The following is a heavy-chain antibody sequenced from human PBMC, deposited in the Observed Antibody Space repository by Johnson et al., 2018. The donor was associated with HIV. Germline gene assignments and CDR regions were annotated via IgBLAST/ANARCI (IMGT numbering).Heavy chain of an antibody. V-gene: IGHV3-30*19. Sequence: QVQLVESGGGLIQPGGSLRLSCAASGFNFNGFGMHWVRQAPGKGLEWVAVISYDGSNKYYADSVKGRFTISRDNSKNTLYLQINSLRAEDTAVYYCARVGDSSSSLGAFDIWGQGTMVTVSS. CDR1: GFNFNGFG. CDR2: ISYDGSNK. D-gene: IGHD6-6*01. CDR3: ARVGDSSSSLGAFDI. J-gene: IGHJ3*02.